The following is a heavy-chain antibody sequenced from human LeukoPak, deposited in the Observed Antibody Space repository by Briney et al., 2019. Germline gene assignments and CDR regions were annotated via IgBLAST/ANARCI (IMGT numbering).Heavy chain of an antibody. CDR3: VRGADSSSSA. V-gene: IGHV1-2*02. CDR2: LNPKTGGT. Sequence: GASVKGSCKASGYTFTAYYLHWVRQAPGQGLEWMGWLNPKTGGTNYAQKFQGRVTMTRDASITTAYMELTSLRTDDTAVYYCVRGADSSSSAWSQGTLVTVSS. CDR1: GYTFTAYY. J-gene: IGHJ4*02. D-gene: IGHD6-6*01.